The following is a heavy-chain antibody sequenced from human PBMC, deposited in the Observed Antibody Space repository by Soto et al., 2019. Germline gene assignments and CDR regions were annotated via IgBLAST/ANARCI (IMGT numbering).Heavy chain of an antibody. CDR2: IYNSGST. J-gene: IGHJ3*02. Sequence: PSATLYRTCAVSGGYISGGYYSWRWIRHPPWKFLEWIGFIYNSGSTYYNSSLKSRVTISVDRSKNHFFLNLTSVTAADTAVYYCATYRKFFQIWGQWTKVTVSS. CDR3: ATYRKFFQI. CDR1: GGYISGGYYS. V-gene: IGHV4-30-2*01.